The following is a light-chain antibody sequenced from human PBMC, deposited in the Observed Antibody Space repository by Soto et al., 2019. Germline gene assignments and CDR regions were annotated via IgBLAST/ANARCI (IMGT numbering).Light chain of an antibody. V-gene: IGLV1-40*01. CDR1: SSNIGAGYD. CDR3: QSYDSSLSGSYV. CDR2: GNS. Sequence: QSVLTQPPSVSGAPGQRGTSSCTGSSSNIGAGYDVHWYQQLPGTAPKLLIYGNSNRPSGVPDRFSGSKSGTSASLAITGLQAEDEADYYCQSYDSSLSGSYVFGTGTKLTVL. J-gene: IGLJ1*01.